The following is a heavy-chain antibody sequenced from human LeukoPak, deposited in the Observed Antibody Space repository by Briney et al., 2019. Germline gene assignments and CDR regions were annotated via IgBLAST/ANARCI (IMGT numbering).Heavy chain of an antibody. D-gene: IGHD2-21*02. Sequence: SVKVSCKASGGTFSSYAISWVRQAPGQGLEWMGGIIPILGTANYAQKFQGRVTITTDESTSTAYMELSSLRSEDTAVYYCARTFAGKYCGGDCYITLDYWGQGTLVTVSS. CDR3: ARTFAGKYCGGDCYITLDY. V-gene: IGHV1-69*05. CDR2: IIPILGTA. J-gene: IGHJ4*02. CDR1: GGTFSSYA.